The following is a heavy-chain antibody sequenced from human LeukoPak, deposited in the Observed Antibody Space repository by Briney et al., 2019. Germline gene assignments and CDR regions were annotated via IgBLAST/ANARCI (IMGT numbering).Heavy chain of an antibody. CDR2: IKQDGSEK. D-gene: IGHD6-13*01. CDR1: GFTFSSYW. CDR3: ASVAATDAFDI. Sequence: GGSLRLSCAASGFTFSSYWMSWVRQAPGKGLEWVANIKQDGSEKYYVDSVKGRFTISRDNAKNSLYLQMNSLRAEDTAVYYCASVAATDAFDIWGQGTMVTVSS. J-gene: IGHJ3*02. V-gene: IGHV3-7*01.